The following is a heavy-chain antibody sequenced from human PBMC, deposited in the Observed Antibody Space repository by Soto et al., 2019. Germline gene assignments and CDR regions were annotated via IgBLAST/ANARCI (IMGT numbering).Heavy chain of an antibody. CDR2: ISGSGSST. J-gene: IGHJ4*02. CDR1: TSTFSNYA. V-gene: IGHV3-23*01. CDR3: AQGGYGSGCYLALED. D-gene: IGHD6-19*01. Sequence: PGGSLRLSCAASTSTFSNYAMTWVRQAPGKGLEWVSAISGSGSSTHYADSVKGRFFISRDNSKNTLYVQMHRLRVEDTAVYYCAQGGYGSGCYLALEDWGQGTLGHRLL.